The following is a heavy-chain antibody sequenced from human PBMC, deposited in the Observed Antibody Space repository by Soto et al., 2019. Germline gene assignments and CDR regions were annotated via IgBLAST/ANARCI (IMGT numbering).Heavy chain of an antibody. D-gene: IGHD5-12*01. V-gene: IGHV3-9*01. Sequence: GGSLRLSCAVSGFPFDDYEMHLVRQCPGKGLEWVSSISLNSGKIGYADSVKGRFTISRDNAKNSLYLQMNSLRSEDTALYYCAKDKWRRDFSPLDSWGHGTLVTVSS. CDR3: AKDKWRRDFSPLDS. CDR1: GFPFDDYE. J-gene: IGHJ5*01. CDR2: ISLNSGKI.